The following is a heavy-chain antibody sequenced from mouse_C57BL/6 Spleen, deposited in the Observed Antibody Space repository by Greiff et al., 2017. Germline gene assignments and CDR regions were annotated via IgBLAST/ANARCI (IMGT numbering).Heavy chain of an antibody. CDR1: GYTFTSYW. J-gene: IGHJ4*01. CDR2: IYPGNSDT. Sequence: EVQLQESGTVLARPGASVKMSCKTSGYTFTSYWMHWVKQRPGQGLEWIGAIYPGNSDTGYNQKFKGKAKMTAVTSATTAYLELSSLTTEATAVYACKHYYGSESYAMDDWGQGTSVTVSS. D-gene: IGHD1-1*01. CDR3: KHYYGSESYAMDD. V-gene: IGHV1-5*01.